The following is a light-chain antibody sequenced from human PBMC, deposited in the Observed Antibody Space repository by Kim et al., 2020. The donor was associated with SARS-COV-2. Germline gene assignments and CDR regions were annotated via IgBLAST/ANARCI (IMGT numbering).Light chain of an antibody. CDR1: QSVSSN. CDR3: QQYSKWYT. Sequence: EIVMTQSPATLSVSPGERATLSCRASQSVSSNLAWYLQKPGQAPRLLIYGASTRATGVPARFSGSGSGTEFTLTISSLQSEDFAVYYCQQYSKWYTFGQGTKLEIK. CDR2: GAS. V-gene: IGKV3-15*01. J-gene: IGKJ2*01.